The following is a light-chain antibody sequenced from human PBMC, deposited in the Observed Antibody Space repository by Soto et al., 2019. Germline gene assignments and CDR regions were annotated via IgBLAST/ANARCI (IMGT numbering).Light chain of an antibody. J-gene: IGLJ1*01. Sequence: QSVLTQPPSVSAAPSQKVTMSCSGSSSNIGINYVSWYRQHPGKAPKLMIYEVNKRPSGVPDRFSGSKSGNTASLTVSGPQAEDEADYYCSSYAGSSNVFGTGTKVTVL. CDR3: SSYAGSSNV. V-gene: IGLV2-8*01. CDR2: EVN. CDR1: SSNIGINY.